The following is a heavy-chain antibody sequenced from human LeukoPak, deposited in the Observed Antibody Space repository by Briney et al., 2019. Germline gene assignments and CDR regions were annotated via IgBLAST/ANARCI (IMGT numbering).Heavy chain of an antibody. Sequence: GGSLRLSCAASGFTVSSNYMSWVRQAPGKGLEWVSVIYSGGSTYYADSVKGRFTISRDNSKNTLYLQMNSLRAEDTAVYYCARAVSVGELSLYYYYYGMDVWGQGTTVTVSS. J-gene: IGHJ6*02. CDR3: ARAVSVGELSLYYYYYGMDV. CDR1: GFTVSSNY. CDR2: IYSGGST. D-gene: IGHD3-10*01. V-gene: IGHV3-53*01.